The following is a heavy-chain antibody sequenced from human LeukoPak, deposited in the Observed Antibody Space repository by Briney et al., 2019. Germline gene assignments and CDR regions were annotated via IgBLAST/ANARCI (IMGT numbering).Heavy chain of an antibody. D-gene: IGHD6-13*01. V-gene: IGHV3-33*01. CDR3: AREALRIAAAGGYDY. Sequence: GGSLRLSCAASGFTFSSYGMHWVRQAPGKGLEWVAVIWYDGSNKYYADSVKGRFTISRDNSKNTLYLQMNSLRAEDTAVYYCAREALRIAAAGGYDYWGQGTLVTVSS. CDR2: IWYDGSNK. J-gene: IGHJ4*02. CDR1: GFTFSSYG.